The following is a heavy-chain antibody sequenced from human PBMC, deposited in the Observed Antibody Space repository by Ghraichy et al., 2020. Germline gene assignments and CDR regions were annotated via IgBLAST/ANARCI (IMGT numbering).Heavy chain of an antibody. D-gene: IGHD3-22*01. Sequence: GESLNISCAASGFTFSSYAMSWVRQAPGKGLKWVSAISGSGGRTYYADSVKGRFTISRDNSKNTLYLQMNSLRAEDTAVYYCARSYMVAYYYDSSGSFNWFDPWGQGTLVTVSS. CDR3: ARSYMVAYYYDSSGSFNWFDP. V-gene: IGHV3-23*01. J-gene: IGHJ5*02. CDR2: ISGSGGRT. CDR1: GFTFSSYA.